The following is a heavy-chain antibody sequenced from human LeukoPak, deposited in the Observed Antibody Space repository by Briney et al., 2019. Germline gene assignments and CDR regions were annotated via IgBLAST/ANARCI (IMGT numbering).Heavy chain of an antibody. CDR2: IRYDGSNK. D-gene: IGHD6-13*01. V-gene: IGHV3-30*02. J-gene: IGHJ4*02. Sequence: GGSLRLSCAASGFTFSSYGMHWVRQAPGKGLEWVAFIRYDGSNKYYADSVKGRFTISRDNSKNTLYLQMNSLRAEDTAVYHCAKDRTTGYSSSWIFDYWGQGTLVTVSS. CDR3: AKDRTTGYSSSWIFDY. CDR1: GFTFSSYG.